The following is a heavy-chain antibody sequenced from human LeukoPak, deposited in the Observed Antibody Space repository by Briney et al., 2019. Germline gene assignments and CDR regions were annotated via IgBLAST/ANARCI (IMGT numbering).Heavy chain of an antibody. CDR2: INPSGGST. D-gene: IGHD4-17*01. Sequence: ASVKVSCKASGGTFSSYAISWVRQAPGQGLEWMGIINPSGGSTYYAQKFQGRLTMTRDTSTSTVYMELSSLRSEDTAVYYCARNHDYGDYVYYYMDVWGKGTTATISS. J-gene: IGHJ6*03. CDR3: ARNHDYGDYVYYYMDV. V-gene: IGHV1-46*01. CDR1: GGTFSSYA.